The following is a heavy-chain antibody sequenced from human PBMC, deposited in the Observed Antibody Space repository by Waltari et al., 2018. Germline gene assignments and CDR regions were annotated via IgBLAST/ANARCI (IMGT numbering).Heavy chain of an antibody. J-gene: IGHJ4*02. CDR2: TNAGNGNT. V-gene: IGHV1-3*01. CDR3: AIVITYYYGSGRDS. Sequence: QVQLVQSGAEVKKPGASGKVSCKASGYTFTSYAMRWVRHAPVQVVVWMGRTNAGNGNTTYSPKFQRRVPITRDTTASTAYMELSSMGSEDTAVYYCAIVITYYYGSGRDSWGQGTLVTVSS. CDR1: GYTFTSYA. D-gene: IGHD3-10*01.